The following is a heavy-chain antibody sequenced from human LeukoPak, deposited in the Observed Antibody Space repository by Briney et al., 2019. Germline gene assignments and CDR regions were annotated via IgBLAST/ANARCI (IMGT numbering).Heavy chain of an antibody. CDR2: ISGSGGST. Sequence: SGGSLRLSCAASGFTFSSYAMSWVRQAPGKGLEWVSAISGSGGSTYYADSVKGRFTISRDNSKNTLYLQMNSLKTEDTALYYCVTDGTGTFDYWGQGTLVTVSS. D-gene: IGHD1-1*01. J-gene: IGHJ4*02. CDR1: GFTFSSYA. V-gene: IGHV3-23*01. CDR3: VTDGTGTFDY.